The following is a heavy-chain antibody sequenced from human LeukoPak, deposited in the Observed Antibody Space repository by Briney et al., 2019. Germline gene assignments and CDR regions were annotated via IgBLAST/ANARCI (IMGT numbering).Heavy chain of an antibody. Sequence: GGSLRLSCAASGFTVSSNYMTWVRQAPGKGLEWVSVIYSGGNTYYADSVKGRFTISRDNSKDTLNLQMNSLRAEDTAVYYCARAPYDSSGYYSTFDSWGQGTLVTVSS. CDR1: GFTVSSNY. CDR3: ARAPYDSSGYYSTFDS. CDR2: IYSGGNT. J-gene: IGHJ4*02. D-gene: IGHD3-22*01. V-gene: IGHV3-53*01.